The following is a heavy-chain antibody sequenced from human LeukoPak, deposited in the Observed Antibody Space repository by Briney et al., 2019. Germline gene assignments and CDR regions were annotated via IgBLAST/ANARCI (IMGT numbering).Heavy chain of an antibody. V-gene: IGHV4-34*01. J-gene: IGHJ5*02. D-gene: IGHD5-18*01. Sequence: SETLSLTCAVYGGSFSGYYWSWIRQPPGKGLEWIGEINHSGSTNYNPSLKSRVTISVDTSKNQFSLKLSSVTAADTAVYYCARGRFGIQLWLNWLDPWGQGTLVTVSS. CDR3: ARGRFGIQLWLNWLDP. CDR2: INHSGST. CDR1: GGSFSGYY.